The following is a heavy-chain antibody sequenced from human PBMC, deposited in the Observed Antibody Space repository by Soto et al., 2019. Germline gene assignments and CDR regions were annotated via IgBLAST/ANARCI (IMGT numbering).Heavy chain of an antibody. CDR2: IKQDGSEK. J-gene: IGHJ6*03. V-gene: IGHV3-7*01. CDR3: ARGFLEWLTFAYYYMDV. Sequence: SLRLSCAASGFTFSSYWMSWVRQAPGKGLEWVANIKQDGSEKYYVDSVKGRFTISRDNAKNSLYLQMNSLRAEDTAVYYCARGFLEWLTFAYYYMDVWGKGTTVTVSS. CDR1: GFTFSSYW. D-gene: IGHD3-3*01.